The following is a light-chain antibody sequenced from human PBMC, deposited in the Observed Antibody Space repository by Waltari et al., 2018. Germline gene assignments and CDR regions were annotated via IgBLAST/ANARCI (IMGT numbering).Light chain of an antibody. CDR1: SSDVGSYNY. V-gene: IGLV2-14*01. CDR2: DVS. Sequence: QSALTQPASVSGSRGPSITISCTGTSSDVGSYNYVSRYQQHPGKAPKLMIYDVSKRPSGVSNRFSGSKSGNTASLTISGLQAEDEADYYCTSYTSSNTYVFGTGTKVTVL. J-gene: IGLJ1*01. CDR3: TSYTSSNTYV.